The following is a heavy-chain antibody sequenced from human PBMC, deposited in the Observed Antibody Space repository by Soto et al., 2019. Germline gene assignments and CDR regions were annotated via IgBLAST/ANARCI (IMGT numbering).Heavy chain of an antibody. V-gene: IGHV3-30-3*01. D-gene: IGHD3-22*01. CDR2: ISYGGSNK. J-gene: IGHJ4*02. CDR3: AREDSSGSLDY. CDR1: GFTFSSYA. Sequence: QVQLVESGGGVVQPGRSLRLSCAASGFTFSSYAMHWVRQAPGKGLEWVAVISYGGSNKYYADSVKGRFTISRDNSKNTLYLQMNSLRAEDTAVYYCAREDSSGSLDYWGQGTLVTVSS.